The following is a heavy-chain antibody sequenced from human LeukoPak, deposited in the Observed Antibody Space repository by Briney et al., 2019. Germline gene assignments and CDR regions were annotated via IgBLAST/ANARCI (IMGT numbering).Heavy chain of an antibody. J-gene: IGHJ4*02. CDR2: INHSGST. Sequence: SETLSLTCAVYGGSFSGYYWSWIRQPPGKGLEWIGEINHSGSTNYNPSLKSRVTISVDTSKNQFSLKLSSVAAADTAVYYCARGEGLRMTTVTKILDYWGQGTLVTVSS. V-gene: IGHV4-34*01. CDR1: GGSFSGYY. D-gene: IGHD4-17*01. CDR3: ARGEGLRMTTVTKILDY.